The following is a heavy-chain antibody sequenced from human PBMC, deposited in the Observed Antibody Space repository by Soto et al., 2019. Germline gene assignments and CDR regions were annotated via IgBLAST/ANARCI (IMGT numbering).Heavy chain of an antibody. CDR1: GFTFSSYG. V-gene: IGHV3-30*18. Sequence: QVQLVESGGGVVQPGRSLRLSCAASGFTFSSYGMHWVRQAPGKGLEGVAVISYDGSNKYYADSVKGRFTISRDNSKNTLYLQMNSLRAEDTAVYYCAKDGYYGSGGYYYGMDVWGQGTTVTVSS. CDR2: ISYDGSNK. D-gene: IGHD3-10*01. CDR3: AKDGYYGSGGYYYGMDV. J-gene: IGHJ6*02.